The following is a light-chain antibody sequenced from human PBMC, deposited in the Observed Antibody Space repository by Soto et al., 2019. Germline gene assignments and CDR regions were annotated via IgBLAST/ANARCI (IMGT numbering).Light chain of an antibody. CDR1: QSVSIY. CDR2: AAS. J-gene: IGKJ1*01. CDR3: QQSYSTPPWT. Sequence: DVQMTQSPSSPSASVGDRVTITCRASQSVSIYLNWYQQKSGKAPNLLISAASSLQNGVPSRFRGSGSGTDFTLTISGLQREDFATYYCQQSYSTPPWTFGQGTKVDIK. V-gene: IGKV1-39*01.